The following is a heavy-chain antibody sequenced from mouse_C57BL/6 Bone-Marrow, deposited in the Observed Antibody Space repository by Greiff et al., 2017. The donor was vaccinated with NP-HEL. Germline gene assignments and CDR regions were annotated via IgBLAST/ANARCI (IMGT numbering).Heavy chain of an antibody. V-gene: IGHV1-4*01. CDR3: ARLGSTPFAY. J-gene: IGHJ3*01. Sequence: QVHVKQSGAELARPGASVKMSCKASGYTFTSYTMHWVKQRPGQGLEWIGYINPSSGYTKYNQKFKDKATLTADKSSSTAYMQLSSLTSEDSAVYYCARLGSTPFAYWGQGTLVTVSA. D-gene: IGHD6-1*01. CDR2: INPSSGYT. CDR1: GYTFTSYT.